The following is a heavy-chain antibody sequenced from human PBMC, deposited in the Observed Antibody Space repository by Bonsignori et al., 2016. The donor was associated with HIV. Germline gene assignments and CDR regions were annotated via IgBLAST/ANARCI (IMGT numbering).Heavy chain of an antibody. CDR2: IWLDDRT. CDR1: GFIVSDNY. D-gene: IGHD5/OR15-5a*01. Sequence: EVQVVESGGGLVQPGGSLRLSCAASGFIVSDNYMEWIRQAPTKGLEWVASIWLDDRTHYADSVKGRFTASRDASKNMMYLDMNDLRVADTAVYYCVRAVSDWGQGTLVTVS. J-gene: IGHJ4*02. V-gene: IGHV3-66*02. CDR3: VRAVSD.